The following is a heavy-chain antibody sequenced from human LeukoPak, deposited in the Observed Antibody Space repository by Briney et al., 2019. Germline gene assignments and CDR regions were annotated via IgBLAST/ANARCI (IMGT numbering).Heavy chain of an antibody. CDR2: MNPNSGNT. J-gene: IGHJ6*02. V-gene: IGHV1-8*02. CDR1: GYTFTSYG. D-gene: IGHD3-16*02. Sequence: ASVKVSCKASGYTFTSYGISWVRQATGQGLEWMGWMNPNSGNTGYAQKFQGRVTMTRNTSISTAYMELSSLRSEDTAVYYCARGLHDYVWGSYRYSGAYYYYGMDVWGQGTTVTVSS. CDR3: ARGLHDYVWGSYRYSGAYYYYGMDV.